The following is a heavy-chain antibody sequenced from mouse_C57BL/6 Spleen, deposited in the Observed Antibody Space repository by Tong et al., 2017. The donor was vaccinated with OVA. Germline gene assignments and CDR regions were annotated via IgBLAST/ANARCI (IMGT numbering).Heavy chain of an antibody. J-gene: IGHJ2*01. D-gene: IGHD1-1*01. V-gene: IGHV1-80*01. CDR2: IYPGDGDT. Sequence: VQLQESGAELVKPGASVKISCKASGYAFSSYWMNWVKQRPGKGLEWIGQIYPGDGDTNYNGKFKGKATLTADTSASTAYMELSSLTNEDSAVYYCTRDYGSSPYFDYWGQGTTLTVSS. CDR1: GYAFSSYW. CDR3: TRDYGSSPYFDY.